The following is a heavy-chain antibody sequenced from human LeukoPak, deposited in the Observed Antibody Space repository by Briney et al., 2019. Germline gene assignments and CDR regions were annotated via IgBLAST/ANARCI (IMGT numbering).Heavy chain of an antibody. CDR3: ANQVSDTAMDY. V-gene: IGHV3-30*18. CDR2: ISYDGSNK. CDR1: GFTFSSYG. J-gene: IGHJ4*02. Sequence: GGSLRLSCAASGFTFSSYGMHWVRQAPGKGLEWVAVISYDGSNKYYADSVKGRFTISRDNSKNTLYLQMNSLRAEDTAVYYCANQVSDTAMDYWGQGTLVTVSS. D-gene: IGHD5-18*01.